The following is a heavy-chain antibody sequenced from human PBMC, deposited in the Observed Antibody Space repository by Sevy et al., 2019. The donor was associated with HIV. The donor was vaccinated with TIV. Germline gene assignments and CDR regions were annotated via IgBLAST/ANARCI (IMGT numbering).Heavy chain of an antibody. CDR1: GFTLRSYV. J-gene: IGHJ6*02. Sequence: GGSLRLSCAVSGFTLRSYVMSWVRQAPGKGLEWVSGISGSGGSTYYAYSVKGRFTISRDNSKNTLYLQMNSLRAEDTAVYYCASPGTGGTYYYYYYGMDVWGQGTTVTVSS. CDR2: ISGSGGST. CDR3: ASPGTGGTYYYYYYGMDV. V-gene: IGHV3-23*01. D-gene: IGHD2-15*01.